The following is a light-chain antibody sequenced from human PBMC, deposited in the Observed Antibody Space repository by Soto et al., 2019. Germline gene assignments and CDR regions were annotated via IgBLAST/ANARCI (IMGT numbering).Light chain of an antibody. V-gene: IGKV3-15*01. Sequence: APATLSVAPGERVNLSCRASQNIRPNLAWYQQRPGQAPSLLSYQSSITATGIPARFSGGGAGTEFFLTISSLQSEDFAVYHCQQYDSWPRTFGQGTKV. CDR2: QSS. CDR1: QNIRPN. J-gene: IGKJ1*01. CDR3: QQYDSWPRT.